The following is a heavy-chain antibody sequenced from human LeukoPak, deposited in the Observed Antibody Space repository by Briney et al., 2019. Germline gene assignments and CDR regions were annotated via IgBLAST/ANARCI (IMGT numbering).Heavy chain of an antibody. V-gene: IGHV4-59*08. D-gene: IGHD6-6*01. CDR3: ARLRSASHPDYYGMDV. J-gene: IGHJ6*02. Sequence: SDTLSLTCNVSGGSISSYYWSWIRQPPGKGLEWIGYIYHSGSTNYNPSLKSRVIISVDTSKNQFSLKLNSVTAADTAVYFCARLRSASHPDYYGMDVWGQGTTVTVSS. CDR2: IYHSGST. CDR1: GGSISSYY.